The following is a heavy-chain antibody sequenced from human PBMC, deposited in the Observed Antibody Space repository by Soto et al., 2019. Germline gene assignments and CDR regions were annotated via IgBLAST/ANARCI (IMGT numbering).Heavy chain of an antibody. D-gene: IGHD7-27*01. V-gene: IGHV4-59*01. J-gene: IGHJ4*02. Sequence: SETLSLSCTVSGGSISSYCWSWIRQPPGKGLEWMGYIYYSGSTNYNPALKSRVTISVDTSKNQFSLKLSSVTAADTAVYYCARHLSGDGGFDYWGQGTLVTVSS. CDR1: GGSISSYC. CDR2: IYYSGST. CDR3: ARHLSGDGGFDY.